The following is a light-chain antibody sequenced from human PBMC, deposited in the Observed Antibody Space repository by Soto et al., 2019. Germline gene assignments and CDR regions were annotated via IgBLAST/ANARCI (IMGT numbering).Light chain of an antibody. V-gene: IGKV2-24*01. Sequence: EIVMTQTPLSSAVTLGQPASISCRSSQSLVHSDGNTYLSWLHVGPGQSPRPLIYKVSNRFSGVPDGFTGSGAETDFTLKISRVEAEYGGKYYCMQNTQFALTVGGGTKVEI. CDR3: MQNTQFALT. CDR1: QSLVHSDGNTY. J-gene: IGKJ4*01. CDR2: KVS.